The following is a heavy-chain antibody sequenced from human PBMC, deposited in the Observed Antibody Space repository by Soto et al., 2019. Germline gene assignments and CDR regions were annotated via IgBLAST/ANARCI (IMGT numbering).Heavy chain of an antibody. CDR2: IYYSGST. CDR1: GGSISSSSYY. Sequence: SETLSLTCTVSGGSISSSSYYWGWIRQPPGKGLEWIGSIYYSGSTYYNPSLKSRVTISVDTSKNQFSLKLSSVTAADTAVYYCARHADWNDPGYPDYWGQGTLVTVSS. J-gene: IGHJ4*02. V-gene: IGHV4-39*01. CDR3: ARHADWNDPGYPDY. D-gene: IGHD1-1*01.